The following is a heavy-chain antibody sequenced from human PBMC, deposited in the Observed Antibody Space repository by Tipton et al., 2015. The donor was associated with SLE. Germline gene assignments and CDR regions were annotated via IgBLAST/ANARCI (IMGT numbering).Heavy chain of an antibody. V-gene: IGHV4-39*01. CDR2: IYYSGST. CDR3: ARYHRAYYYDSSGPDAFDI. CDR1: GGSISSSSYY. J-gene: IGHJ3*02. Sequence: TLSLTCTVSGGSISSSSYYWGWIRQPPGKGLEWIGSIYYSGSTYYNPSLKSRVTISVDTSKNQFSLKLSSVTAADTAVYYCARYHRAYYYDSSGPDAFDIWGPGTMVTVSS. D-gene: IGHD3-22*01.